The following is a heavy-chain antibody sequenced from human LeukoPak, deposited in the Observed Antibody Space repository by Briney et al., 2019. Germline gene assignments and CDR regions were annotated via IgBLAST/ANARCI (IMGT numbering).Heavy chain of an antibody. J-gene: IGHJ4*02. CDR2: IIPIFGTA. CDR1: GGTFSSYA. Sequence: AASVKVSCKASGGTFSSYAISWVRQAPGQGLEWMGGIIPIFGTANYAQKFQGRVTITADESTSTAYMELSSLRSKDTAVYYCARARSGWYLDYWGQGTLVTVSS. CDR3: ARARSGWYLDY. D-gene: IGHD6-19*01. V-gene: IGHV1-69*01.